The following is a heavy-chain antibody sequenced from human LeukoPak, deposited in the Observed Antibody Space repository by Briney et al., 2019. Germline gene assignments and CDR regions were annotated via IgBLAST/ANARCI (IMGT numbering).Heavy chain of an antibody. Sequence: GGSLRLSCAASGFIFSTYDMHWVRQAPGKGLEWVAVISYDRSNKYYADSVKGRFTISRDNSKNTLYLQMNSLRAEDTAVYYCARLRSGSYSDYWGQGTLVTVSS. V-gene: IGHV3-30*03. CDR2: ISYDRSNK. CDR3: ARLRSGSYSDY. J-gene: IGHJ4*02. CDR1: GFIFSTYD. D-gene: IGHD3-10*01.